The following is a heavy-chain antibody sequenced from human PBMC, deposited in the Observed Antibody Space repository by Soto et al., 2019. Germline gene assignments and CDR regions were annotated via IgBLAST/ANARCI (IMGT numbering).Heavy chain of an antibody. CDR1: GFTLSGYA. J-gene: IGHJ5*02. D-gene: IGHD2-15*01. Sequence: EVQLVESGGGLVQPGGSLRLSCVASGFTLSGYAMNWVHQAPGKGLEWVSYISSSSSNIQYAGSVKGRFTISRDNAKNSLHLQINSLRDEDTAVYYCARDCSLGSRYCRWFDPWGQGTLVTVSS. V-gene: IGHV3-48*02. CDR3: ARDCSLGSRYCRWFDP. CDR2: ISSSSSNI.